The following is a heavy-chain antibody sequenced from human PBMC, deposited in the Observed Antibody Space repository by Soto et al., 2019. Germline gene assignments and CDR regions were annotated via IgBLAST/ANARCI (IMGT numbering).Heavy chain of an antibody. V-gene: IGHV3-9*01. CDR1: GFTFDDYA. D-gene: IGHD6-6*01. CDR2: ISWNSGSI. J-gene: IGHJ4*02. CDR3: AKGTARYYFDY. Sequence: DVQLVESGGGLVQPGRSLRLSCAASGFTFDDYAMHWVRQAPGKGLEWVSGISWNSGSIGYADSVKGRFTISRDNAKNSLYLQMNSLRAEDTALYYCAKGTARYYFDYWGQGTLVTVSS.